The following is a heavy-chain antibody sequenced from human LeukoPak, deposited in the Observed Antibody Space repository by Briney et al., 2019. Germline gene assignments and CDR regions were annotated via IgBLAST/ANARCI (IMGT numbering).Heavy chain of an antibody. CDR1: GFTFSSYG. V-gene: IGHV3-30*18. J-gene: IGHJ3*02. CDR2: ISYDGGNK. D-gene: IGHD3-22*01. CDR3: AKVPSYYYDSSGYYTDRAFDI. Sequence: PGGSLRLSCAASGFTFSSYGMHWVRQAPGKGLEWVAVISYDGGNKYYADSVKGRFTISRDNSKNTLYLQMNSLRAEDTAVYYCAKVPSYYYDSSGYYTDRAFDIWGQGTMVTVSS.